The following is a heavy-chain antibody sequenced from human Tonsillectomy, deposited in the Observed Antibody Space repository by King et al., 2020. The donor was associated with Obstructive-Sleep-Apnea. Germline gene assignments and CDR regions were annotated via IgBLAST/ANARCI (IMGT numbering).Heavy chain of an antibody. V-gene: IGHV3-64*07. Sequence: VQLVESGGGLVQPGGSLRLSCAASGFTFSTYAMHWVLQAPGKGLEYVSAITSNGGSTHYADSVKGRFTISRDNSKNTLYLQMGSLRTEDMAVYYCASLSAGGSGSSPFDYWGQGTLVTVSS. CDR3: ASLSAGGSGSSPFDY. CDR2: ITSNGGST. CDR1: GFTFSTYA. D-gene: IGHD3-10*01. J-gene: IGHJ4*02.